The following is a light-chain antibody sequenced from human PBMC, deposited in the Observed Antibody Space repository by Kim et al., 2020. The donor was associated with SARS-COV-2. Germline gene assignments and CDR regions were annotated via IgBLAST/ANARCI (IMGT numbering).Light chain of an antibody. CDR1: QSVSSSY. V-gene: IGKV3-20*01. CDR3: QQYGSSLVT. Sequence: EIVLTQSPGTLSLSPGERATLSCRASQSVSSSYLAWYQQKPGQAPRLLIYGASSRATGIPDRFSGSGSGTDFTLTISRLEPEDFAVYYCQQYGSSLVTFGGGTKVYIK. J-gene: IGKJ4*01. CDR2: GAS.